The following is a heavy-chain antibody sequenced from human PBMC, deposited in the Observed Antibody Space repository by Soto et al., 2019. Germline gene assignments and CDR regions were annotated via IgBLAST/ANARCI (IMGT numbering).Heavy chain of an antibody. CDR3: ARILSENYFDS. V-gene: IGHV4-38-2*01. CDR1: GYSISNGYF. Sequence: SETLSLTCVVSGYSISNGYFWGWLRQPPGKRLEWVATTYHSGNTNYNPSLKSRVTISVDTSKNQFSLKLSSVTAADTAVYYCARILSENYFDSWGQGTLVTVSS. CDR2: TYHSGNT. J-gene: IGHJ4*02.